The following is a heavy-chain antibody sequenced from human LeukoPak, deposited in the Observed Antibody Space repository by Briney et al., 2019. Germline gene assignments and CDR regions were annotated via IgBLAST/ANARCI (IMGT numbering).Heavy chain of an antibody. V-gene: IGHV3-30*03. CDR3: ARERYYYDSSGYYPPYWYFDL. D-gene: IGHD3-22*01. CDR1: GFTFSSYG. J-gene: IGHJ2*01. Sequence: PGGSLRLSCAASGFTFSSYGMHWVRQAPGKGLEWVVVISDDGSNKYYADSVKGRFTISRDNSKNTLYLQMNSLRAEDTAVYYCARERYYYDSSGYYPPYWYFDLWGRGTLVTVSS. CDR2: ISDDGSNK.